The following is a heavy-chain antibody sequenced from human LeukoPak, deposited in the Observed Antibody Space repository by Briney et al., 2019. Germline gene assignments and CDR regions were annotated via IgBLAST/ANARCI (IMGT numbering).Heavy chain of an antibody. J-gene: IGHJ4*02. D-gene: IGHD3-3*01. CDR3: ARDLRFLEWLLSGVGFDY. CDR2: ISAYNGNT. CDR1: GYTFTSYG. Sequence: GASVKVSFKASGYTFTSYGISWVRQAPGQGLEWMGWISAYNGNTNYAQKLQGRVTMTTDTSTSTAYMELRSLRSDDTAVYYCARDLRFLEWLLSGVGFDYWGQGTLVTVSS. V-gene: IGHV1-18*01.